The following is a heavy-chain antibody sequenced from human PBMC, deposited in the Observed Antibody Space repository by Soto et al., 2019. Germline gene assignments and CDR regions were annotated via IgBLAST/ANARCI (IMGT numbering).Heavy chain of an antibody. D-gene: IGHD1-7*01. CDR2: INPSGGST. J-gene: IGHJ4*02. V-gene: IGHV1-46*01. Sequence: ASVKVSCKASGYTFTSYYMHWVLQAPGQGLEWMGIINPSGGSTSYAQKFQGRVTMTRDTSTSTVYMELSSLRSEDTAVYYCARDGPHWTYDYWGQGTLVTVSS. CDR1: GYTFTSYY. CDR3: ARDGPHWTYDY.